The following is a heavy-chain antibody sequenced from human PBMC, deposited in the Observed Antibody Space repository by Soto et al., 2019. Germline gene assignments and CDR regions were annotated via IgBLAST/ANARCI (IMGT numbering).Heavy chain of an antibody. CDR3: TRDLNHDSGP. CDR1: GFTFTDYW. CDR2: MNPDGSEQ. V-gene: IGHV3-7*04. J-gene: IGHJ5*02. Sequence: EVHLVESGGGLVQPGGSLRLSCAASGFTFTDYWMTWVRQAPGKGLEGVANMNPDGSEQYYLDSVKGRFTISRDNAKNSLYLQMNSLRGEDTVVYYCTRDLNHDSGPWGQGTQVIVSS. D-gene: IGHD1-26*01.